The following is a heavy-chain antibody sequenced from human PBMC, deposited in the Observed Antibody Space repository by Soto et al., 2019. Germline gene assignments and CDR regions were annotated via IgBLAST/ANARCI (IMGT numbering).Heavy chain of an antibody. CDR3: ARLEVTSADSFDV. J-gene: IGHJ3*01. CDR2: INHSGST. Sequence: QVQLQQWGAGLLKPSETLSLTCAVYGDSFSGPYWTWIRQTPGKGLEWIGEINHSGSTDYHPSLKSRVTISVDTSKTQFSLNLSSVSAADTAVYFCARLEVTSADSFDVWGPGTMVTVSS. CDR1: GDSFSGPY. V-gene: IGHV4-34*01. D-gene: IGHD2-21*02.